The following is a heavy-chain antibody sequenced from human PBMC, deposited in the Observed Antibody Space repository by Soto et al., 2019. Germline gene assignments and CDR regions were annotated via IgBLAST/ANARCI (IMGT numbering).Heavy chain of an antibody. D-gene: IGHD7-27*01. CDR1: GFTFSSYD. CDR3: ARADSLTGRHRGAFDI. J-gene: IGHJ3*02. CDR2: IGTAGDP. Sequence: GGSLRLSCAASGFTFSSYDMHWVRQATGKGLEWVSAIGTAGDPYYPGSVKGRFTISRENAKNSLYLQMNSLSAGDTAVYYCARADSLTGRHRGAFDIWGQGTMVTVSS. V-gene: IGHV3-13*05.